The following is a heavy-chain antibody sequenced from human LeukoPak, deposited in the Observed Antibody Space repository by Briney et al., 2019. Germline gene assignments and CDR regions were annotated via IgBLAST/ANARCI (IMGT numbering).Heavy chain of an antibody. CDR1: GITFINHA. CDR2: ISYDGSNT. Sequence: GGSLRLSCVASGITFINHAMDWVRQAPGKGLEWVAVISYDGSNTYYADSVKGRFTISRDNSKNTLYLQMNSLRAEDTAVYYCARVPDGYNLGTYFDPWGQGTLVTVSS. CDR3: ARVPDGYNLGTYFDP. V-gene: IGHV3-30*14. D-gene: IGHD5-24*01. J-gene: IGHJ5*02.